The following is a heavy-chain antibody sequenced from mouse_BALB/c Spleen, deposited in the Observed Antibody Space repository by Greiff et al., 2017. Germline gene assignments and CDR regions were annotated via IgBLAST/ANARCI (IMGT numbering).Heavy chain of an antibody. CDR3: AITTVVATRYFDV. CDR1: GYTFTSYT. CDR2: INPSSGYT. Sequence: VKLVESAAELARPGASVKMSCKASGYTFTSYTMHWVKQRPGQGLEWIGYINPSSGYTEYNQKFKDKTTLTADKSSSTAYMQLSSLTSEDSAVYYCAITTVVATRYFDVWGAGTTVTVSS. V-gene: IGHV1-4*02. D-gene: IGHD1-1*01. J-gene: IGHJ1*01.